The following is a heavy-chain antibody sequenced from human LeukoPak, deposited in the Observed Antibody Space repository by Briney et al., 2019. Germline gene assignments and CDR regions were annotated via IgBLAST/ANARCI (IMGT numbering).Heavy chain of an antibody. CDR2: IYSGGST. J-gene: IGHJ4*02. V-gene: IGHV3-66*01. CDR3: ASSRHPYYYGSGSYYPDY. Sequence: GGSLRLSCAASGFTVSSNYMSWVRQAPGKGLEWVSVIYSGGSTYYADSVKGRFTISRDNSKNTLYLQMNSLRAEDTAVYYCASSRHPYYYGSGSYYPDYWGQGTLVTVSS. CDR1: GFTVSSNY. D-gene: IGHD3-10*01.